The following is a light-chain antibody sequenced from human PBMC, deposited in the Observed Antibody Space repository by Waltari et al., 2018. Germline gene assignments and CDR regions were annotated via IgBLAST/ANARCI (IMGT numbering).Light chain of an antibody. V-gene: IGLV1-40*01. CDR1: SSNTGAGYD. Sequence: QSVLTQPPSVSGAPGPRVTISCTGSSSNTGAGYDVHWYQQLPGTAPNLLISGNHNRPSGVPDRFSGSKSGTSASLAITGLQAEDEADYYCQSYDSSLSAVVFGGGTKLTVL. CDR3: QSYDSSLSAVV. J-gene: IGLJ2*01. CDR2: GNH.